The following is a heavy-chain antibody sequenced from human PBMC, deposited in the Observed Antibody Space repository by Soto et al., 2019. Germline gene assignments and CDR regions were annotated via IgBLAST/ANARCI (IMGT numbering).Heavy chain of an antibody. CDR2: IYNSGNP. Sequence: QVHLQESGSGLVKPSQTLSLTCDVAGGSITRGGWSWSWIRQSPGKGLEWIGYIYNSGNPFYNPSRTSRVTISAGMSKRSLSPRLAAVLAADTAVYSCAREGDRSAFRTFPYWGQGTLFT. V-gene: IGHV4-30-2*06. J-gene: IGHJ4*02. CDR1: GGSITRGGWS. D-gene: IGHD3-16*01. CDR3: AREGDRSAFRTFPY.